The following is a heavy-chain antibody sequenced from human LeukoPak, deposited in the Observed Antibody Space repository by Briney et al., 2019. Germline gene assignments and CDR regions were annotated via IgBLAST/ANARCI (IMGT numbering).Heavy chain of an antibody. V-gene: IGHV3-66*02. CDR2: IYNGDNT. CDR3: AGRRVLDASFDY. D-gene: IGHD3-16*01. Sequence: GGSLRLSCAASGFTVSSNYMSWVRQAPGKGPEWVSVIYNGDNTYYVESVKGRFTISRDNSKNTLFLQMNRLRAEDTAVYYCAGRRVLDASFDYWGQGTLVTVSS. J-gene: IGHJ4*02. CDR1: GFTVSSNY.